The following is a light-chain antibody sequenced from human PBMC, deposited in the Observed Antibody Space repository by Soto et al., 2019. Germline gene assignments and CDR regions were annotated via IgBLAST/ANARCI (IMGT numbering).Light chain of an antibody. CDR2: DAS. V-gene: IGKV1-33*01. J-gene: IGKJ1*01. Sequence: DIQMTQSPSSLSASVGDRVTITCQASQDINKNLIWYQQKPGKAPKLLIYDASDLETGVPSRFSGSGSGTEFILTISSLQPDDFATYYCQQYNFHSTFGQGTKVDI. CDR3: QQYNFHST. CDR1: QDINKN.